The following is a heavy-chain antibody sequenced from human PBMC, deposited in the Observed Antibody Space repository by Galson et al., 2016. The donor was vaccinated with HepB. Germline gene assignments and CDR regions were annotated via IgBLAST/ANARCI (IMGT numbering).Heavy chain of an antibody. CDR1: GFTFSSYA. V-gene: IGHV3-30-3*01. D-gene: IGHD2-15*01. CDR3: ARDWDIVVVVAASHYGMDV. Sequence: SLRLSCAASGFTFSSYAMHWVRQAPGKGLEWVAVISYDGSNKYYADSVKGRFTISRDNSKNTLYLQMNRLRAEDTAVYYCARDWDIVVVVAASHYGMDVWGQGTTVTVSS. CDR2: ISYDGSNK. J-gene: IGHJ6*02.